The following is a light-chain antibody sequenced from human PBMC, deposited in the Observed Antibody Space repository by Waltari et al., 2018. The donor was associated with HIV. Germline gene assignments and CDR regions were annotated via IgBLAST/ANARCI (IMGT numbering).Light chain of an antibody. J-gene: IGKJ1*01. CDR3: QQLNNYPWT. Sequence: IQLTQSPSSLSASVGDRITITCRASQGINTALSWYQQIPGKSPKLLIYDASSLQSGVPSRFSGGGSGTDFTLTINTLQPEDFGTYYCQQLNNYPWTFGQGTKVEIK. CDR1: QGINTA. V-gene: IGKV1D-13*01. CDR2: DAS.